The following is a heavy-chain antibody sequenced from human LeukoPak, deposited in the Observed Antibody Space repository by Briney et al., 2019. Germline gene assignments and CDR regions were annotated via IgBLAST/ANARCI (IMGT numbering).Heavy chain of an antibody. J-gene: IGHJ4*02. V-gene: IGHV4-31*03. CDR2: IYYSGST. CDR1: GGSISSGGYS. CDR3: AREERITMVRGVIDY. D-gene: IGHD3-10*01. Sequence: SQTLSLTCTVSGGSISSGGYSWSWIRQHPGKGLEWIGYIYYSGSTYYNPSLKSRVTISVDTSKNQFSLKLSSVTAADTAVYYCAREERITMVRGVIDYWGQGTLVTASS.